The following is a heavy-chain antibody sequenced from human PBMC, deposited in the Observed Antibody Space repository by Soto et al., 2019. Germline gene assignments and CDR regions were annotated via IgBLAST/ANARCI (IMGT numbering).Heavy chain of an antibody. J-gene: IGHJ4*02. CDR1: GFPFSSYS. V-gene: IGHV3-48*02. CDR2: ISSSSTI. Sequence: GGSLSLSCAASGFPFSSYSMNWIRQAPGKGLECVSYISSSSTIYYADSVKGRFTNSRDNAKNSLYLQMNSLRDEDTAVYYCARDQSGGKLDYWGQGTLVTVSS. D-gene: IGHD2-15*01. CDR3: ARDQSGGKLDY.